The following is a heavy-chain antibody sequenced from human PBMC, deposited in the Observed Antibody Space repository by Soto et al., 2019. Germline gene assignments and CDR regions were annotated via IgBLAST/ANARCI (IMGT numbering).Heavy chain of an antibody. V-gene: IGHV3-33*01. CDR2: IWYDGSNK. J-gene: IGHJ6*02. D-gene: IGHD5-18*01. Sequence: GGSLRLSCAESGFTFSSYGMHWVRQAPGEGLEWVAVIWYDGSNKYYADSVKGRFTISRDNSKNTLYLQMNSLRAEDTAVYYCARDLTPDTAMVAGYGMDVWSQGTTVTVSS. CDR3: ARDLTPDTAMVAGYGMDV. CDR1: GFTFSSYG.